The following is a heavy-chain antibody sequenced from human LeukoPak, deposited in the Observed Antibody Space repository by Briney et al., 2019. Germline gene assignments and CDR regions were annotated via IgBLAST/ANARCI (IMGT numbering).Heavy chain of an antibody. V-gene: IGHV4-4*07. J-gene: IGHJ3*02. D-gene: IGHD6-19*01. CDR1: GGSISSYY. CDR3: ARDGNGGWAQGAFDI. CDR2: IYTSGST. Sequence: SETLSLTCTVSGGSISSYYWSWIRQPAGKGLEWIGRIYTSGSTNYNPSLKSRVTMSVDTSKNQFSLKLSSVTAADTAVYYCARDGNGGWAQGAFDIWSQGTMVSVSS.